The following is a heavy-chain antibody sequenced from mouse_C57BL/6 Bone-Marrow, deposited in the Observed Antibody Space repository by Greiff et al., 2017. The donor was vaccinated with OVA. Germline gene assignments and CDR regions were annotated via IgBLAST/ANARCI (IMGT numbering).Heavy chain of an antibody. CDR2: INPYNGGT. CDR3: AREAQGVYWYFDV. CDR1: GYTFTDYY. Sequence: EVQLQQSGPVLVKPGASVKMSCKASGYTFTDYYMNWVKQSHGKSLEWIGVINPYNGGTSYNQKFKGKATLTVDKSSSTAYMELNSLTSEDSAVYYCAREAQGVYWYFDVWGTGTTVTVSS. J-gene: IGHJ1*03. V-gene: IGHV1-19*01. D-gene: IGHD3-2*02.